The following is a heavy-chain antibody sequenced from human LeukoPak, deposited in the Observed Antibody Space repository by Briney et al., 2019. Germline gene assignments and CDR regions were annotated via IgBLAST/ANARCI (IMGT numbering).Heavy chain of an antibody. CDR3: GRSYYDSSGFLVPFDY. D-gene: IGHD3-22*01. V-gene: IGHV3-21*01. CDR1: GFTFSSYS. Sequence: GSLRLSCAASGFTFSSYSMNWVRQAPGKGLEWVSSISSSSSYIYYADSVKGRFTISRDNAKNSLYLQMDSLGAEDTALYYCGRSYYDSSGFLVPFDYWGQGTLVIVSS. J-gene: IGHJ4*02. CDR2: ISSSSSYI.